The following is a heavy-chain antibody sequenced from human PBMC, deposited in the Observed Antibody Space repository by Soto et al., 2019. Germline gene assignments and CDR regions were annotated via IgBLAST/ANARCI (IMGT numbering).Heavy chain of an antibody. Sequence: GGSLRLSCAASGFTFSSYGMHWVRQAPGKGLEWVAVIWYDGSNKYYADSVKGRFTISRDNSKNTLYLQMNSLRAEDTAVYYCARDTRFGERSSEYFDYWGQGTLVTVSS. CDR1: GFTFSSYG. CDR3: ARDTRFGERSSEYFDY. V-gene: IGHV3-33*01. D-gene: IGHD3-10*01. J-gene: IGHJ4*02. CDR2: IWYDGSNK.